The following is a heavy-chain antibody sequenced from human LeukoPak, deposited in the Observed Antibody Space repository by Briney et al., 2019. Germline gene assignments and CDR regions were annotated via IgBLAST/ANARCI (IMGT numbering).Heavy chain of an antibody. V-gene: IGHV1-18*01. Sequence: ASVKVSCKSSGYTFTSYGISWVRQAPGQGLEWMGWLTGYTGNTNYAQKMQGRVTMTTDTSTSTAYMELRSLRSDDTAVYYCARWVGSGWYGDYWGQGTLVTVSS. CDR3: ARWVGSGWYGDY. CDR1: GYTFTSYG. D-gene: IGHD6-19*01. CDR2: LTGYTGNT. J-gene: IGHJ4*02.